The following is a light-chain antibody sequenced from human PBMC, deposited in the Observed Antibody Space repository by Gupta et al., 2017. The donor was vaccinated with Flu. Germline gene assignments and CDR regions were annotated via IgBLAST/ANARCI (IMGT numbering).Light chain of an antibody. Sequence: PSSLTASIGDSVTISSRASQDIGPSVAWFHQAPGKAPKSLISGVSNGQSGVPSRFSGSRAGTDFSLTIRGLQPEDFATYYCLHDSFSPNTFGQGTLLDFK. CDR3: LHDSFSPNT. J-gene: IGKJ5*01. CDR1: QDIGPS. CDR2: GVS. V-gene: IGKV1-16*01.